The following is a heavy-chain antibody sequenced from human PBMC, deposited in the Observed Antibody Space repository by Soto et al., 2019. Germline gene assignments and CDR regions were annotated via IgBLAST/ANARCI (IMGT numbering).Heavy chain of an antibody. CDR3: GYSPPEMDCGGDCYHNPQFHH. CDR2: IYWDDDK. Sequence: QISLKESGPTLVKPTQTLTLTCTFSGFSLSVAGVAVGWVRQPPGQALEWLALIYWDDDKLYSPSLKSRLTITKDTSKNLVVLTMANMDPVDTATYYCGYSPPEMDCGGDCYHNPQFHHWGQGTLVTVSS. CDR1: GFSLSVAGVA. J-gene: IGHJ4*02. V-gene: IGHV2-5*02. D-gene: IGHD2-21*02.